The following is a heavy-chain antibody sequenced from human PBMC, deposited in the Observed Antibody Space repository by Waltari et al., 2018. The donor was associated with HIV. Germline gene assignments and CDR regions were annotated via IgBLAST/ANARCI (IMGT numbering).Heavy chain of an antibody. CDR2: INSGGSK. CDR3: ARGSEYSGYADAFDI. V-gene: IGHV3-53*02. Sequence: EVQLVETGGGLIQPGGSLRLSCAASEFTVSSDYMSWVRQAPGKGLEGVSVINSGGSKYYAASVKGRFTISRDNSKNTLYLQMNSLRAEDTAIYYCARGSEYSGYADAFDIWGQGTMVTVSS. D-gene: IGHD5-12*01. J-gene: IGHJ3*02. CDR1: EFTVSSDY.